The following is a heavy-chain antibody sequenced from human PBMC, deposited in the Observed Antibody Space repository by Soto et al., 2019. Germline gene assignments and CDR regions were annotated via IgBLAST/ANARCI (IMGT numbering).Heavy chain of an antibody. CDR3: ARHASAGYSSSSGRGYYYGMDV. J-gene: IGHJ6*02. Sequence: GESLKISCKGSGYSFTSYWISWVRQMPGKGLEWMGRIDPSDSYTNYSPSFQGHVTISADKSISTAYLQWSSLKASDTAMYYCARHASAGYSSSSGRGYYYGMDVWGQGTTVTVSS. V-gene: IGHV5-10-1*01. CDR2: IDPSDSYT. CDR1: GYSFTSYW. D-gene: IGHD6-6*01.